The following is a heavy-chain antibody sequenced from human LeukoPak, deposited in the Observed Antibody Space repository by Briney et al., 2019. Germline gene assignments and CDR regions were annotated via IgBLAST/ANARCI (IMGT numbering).Heavy chain of an antibody. Sequence: GGSLRLSCAASGFTFSSYAMHWVRQAPGKGLEYVSAISSNGGSTYYANSVKGRFTISRDNSKNTLYHQMGSLRAEDMAVYYCARCGYSYGLFYYYGMDVWGQGTTVTVSS. V-gene: IGHV3-64*01. CDR2: ISSNGGST. CDR3: ARCGYSYGLFYYYGMDV. D-gene: IGHD5-18*01. J-gene: IGHJ6*02. CDR1: GFTFSSYA.